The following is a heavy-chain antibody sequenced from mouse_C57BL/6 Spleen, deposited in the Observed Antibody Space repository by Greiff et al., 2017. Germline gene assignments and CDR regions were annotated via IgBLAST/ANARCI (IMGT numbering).Heavy chain of an antibody. CDR2: ILPGSGST. V-gene: IGHV1-9*01. CDR3: ARGAIYDGYLGAFDY. CDR1: GYTFTGYW. J-gene: IGHJ2*01. D-gene: IGHD2-3*01. Sequence: VKVVESGAELMKPGASVKLSCKATGYTFTGYWIEWVKQRPGHGLEWIGEILPGSGSTNYNEKFKGKATFTADTSSNTAYMQLSSLTTEDSAIYYCARGAIYDGYLGAFDYWGQGTTLTVSS.